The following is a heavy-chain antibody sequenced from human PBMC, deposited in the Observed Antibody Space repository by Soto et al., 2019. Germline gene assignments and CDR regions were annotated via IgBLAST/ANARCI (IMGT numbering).Heavy chain of an antibody. CDR3: ARVLKGYYDSSGYAFDI. CDR1: GGTFSSYA. CDR2: IIPIFGTA. Sequence: QVQLVQSGAEVKKPGSSVKVSCKASGGTFSSYAISWVRQAPGQGLEWMGGIIPIFGTANYAQKFQGRVTITADDSTSTDYMELSSLRSEDTAVYYCARVLKGYYDSSGYAFDIWGQGTMVTVSS. V-gene: IGHV1-69*01. J-gene: IGHJ3*02. D-gene: IGHD3-22*01.